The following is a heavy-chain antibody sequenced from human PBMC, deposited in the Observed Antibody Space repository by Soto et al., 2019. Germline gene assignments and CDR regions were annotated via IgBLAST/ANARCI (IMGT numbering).Heavy chain of an antibody. CDR3: VRSRSGAVPDSFAY. CDR1: GFMFSRYA. V-gene: IGHV3-30*04. CDR2: ISKDGSVI. J-gene: IGHJ4*02. D-gene: IGHD3-10*01. Sequence: QVQLVESGGGVVPPGRSLRLSCAASGFMFSRYAMHWVRQAPGKGLEWVAVISKDGSVIYYADSVKVRFTISRDKSKNMVYLQLNSLRDEDTAVFYCVRSRSGAVPDSFAYWGQGTLVTVAS.